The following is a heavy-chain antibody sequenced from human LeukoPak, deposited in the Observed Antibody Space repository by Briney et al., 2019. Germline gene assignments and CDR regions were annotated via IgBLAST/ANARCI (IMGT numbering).Heavy chain of an antibody. CDR1: GYTFTSYG. CDR3: ARDLRLDYYDRRMNWFDP. J-gene: IGHJ5*02. CDR2: ISAYNGNT. D-gene: IGHD3-22*01. V-gene: IGHV1-18*01. Sequence: ASVKVSCKASGYTFTSYGISWVRQAPGQGLEWMGWISAYNGNTNYAQKLQGRVTMTTDTSTSTAYMELRSLRSDDTAVYYCARDLRLDYYDRRMNWFDPWGQGNLVTVSS.